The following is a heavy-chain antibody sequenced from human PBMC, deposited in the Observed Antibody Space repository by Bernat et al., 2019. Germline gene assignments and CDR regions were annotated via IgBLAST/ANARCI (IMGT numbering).Heavy chain of an antibody. CDR3: AREVTVTIKLDYYYYMDV. CDR1: GFTFSSYG. V-gene: IGHV3-33*01. Sequence: QVQLVESGGGVVQPGRSLRLSCAASGFTFSSYGMHWVRQAPGKGLEWVVVIWYDGSNKYYADSVKGRFTISRDNSKNTLYLQMNSLRAEDTAVYYCAREVTVTIKLDYYYYMDVWGKGTTVTVSS. CDR2: IWYDGSNK. D-gene: IGHD4-17*01. J-gene: IGHJ6*03.